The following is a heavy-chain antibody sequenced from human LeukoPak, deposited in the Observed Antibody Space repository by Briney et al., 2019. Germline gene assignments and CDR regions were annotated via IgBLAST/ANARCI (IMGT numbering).Heavy chain of an antibody. D-gene: IGHD6-19*01. J-gene: IGHJ4*02. CDR2: IRYDGSNK. CDR1: GFTFSSYG. CDR3: AKGLQRYSSGWYVLDY. V-gene: IGHV3-30*02. Sequence: GGSLRLSCAASGFTFSSYGMHWVRQAPGKGLERVAFIRYDGSNKYYADSVKGRFTISRDNSKNTLYLQMNSLRAEDTAVYYCAKGLQRYSSGWYVLDYWGQGTLVTVSS.